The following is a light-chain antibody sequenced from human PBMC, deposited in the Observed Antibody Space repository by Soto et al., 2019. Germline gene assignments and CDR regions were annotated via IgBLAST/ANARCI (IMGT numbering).Light chain of an antibody. Sequence: EMDFTQSPGTLSLSPGDRASLSCRASQTITSSFLALYQQKPGQAPRLLISAASSRATGIPDRFSGSGSETDFTLTISRLEPEDFAVYFCQQYGSSPPTFGQGTKV. V-gene: IGKV3-20*01. CDR2: AAS. CDR1: QTITSSF. CDR3: QQYGSSPPT. J-gene: IGKJ1*01.